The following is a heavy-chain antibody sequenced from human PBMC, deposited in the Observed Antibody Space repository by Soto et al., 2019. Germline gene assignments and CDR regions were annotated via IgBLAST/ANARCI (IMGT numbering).Heavy chain of an antibody. D-gene: IGHD4-17*01. V-gene: IGHV1-69*02. Sequence: QVQLVQSGAEVKKPGSSVKVSCKASGGTFSSYTISWVRQAPGQGLEWMGRIIPILGIANYAQKFQGRVTITADKSTSTADLELSSLRSEDTAVYYCAMTTVDRAGDYWGQGTLVTVSS. CDR1: GGTFSSYT. CDR2: IIPILGIA. CDR3: AMTTVDRAGDY. J-gene: IGHJ4*02.